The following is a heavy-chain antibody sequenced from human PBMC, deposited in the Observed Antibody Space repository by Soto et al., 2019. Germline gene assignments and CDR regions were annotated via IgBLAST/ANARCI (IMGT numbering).Heavy chain of an antibody. V-gene: IGHV4-61*01. D-gene: IGHD3-10*01. CDR2: IYYSGST. J-gene: IGHJ3*02. CDR1: GRSVSSGSYY. CDR3: ARDGFGEMATNDAFDI. Sequence: SETLSLTCTVSGRSVSSGSYYWSWIRQPPGKGLEWIGYIYYSGSTNYNPSLKSRVTISVDASKNQFSLKLSSVTAADTAVYYCARDGFGEMATNDAFDIWGQGTMVTVSS.